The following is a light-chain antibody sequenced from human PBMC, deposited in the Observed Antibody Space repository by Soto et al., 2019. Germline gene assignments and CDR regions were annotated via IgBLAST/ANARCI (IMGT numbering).Light chain of an antibody. V-gene: IGKV1-17*03. CDR3: LQHNSYPRT. CDR2: AAS. J-gene: IGKJ1*01. CDR1: QGISNY. Sequence: DIQMTQSPSAMSASVGDRVTITCRARQGISNYLAWFQQKPGKVPKRLIYAASSLQSGVPSRFSDSGSVTEFTLTNSCLQPEDFATYYRLQHNSYPRTFGQGTKVEIK.